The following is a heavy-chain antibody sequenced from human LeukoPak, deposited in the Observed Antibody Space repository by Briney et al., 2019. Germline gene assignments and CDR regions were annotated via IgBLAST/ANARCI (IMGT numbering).Heavy chain of an antibody. Sequence: GGSLRLSCAASGFTFSSYWMSWVRQAPGKGLEWVANIKQDGSEKYYVDSVKGRFTISRDNSKNTLYLQMNSLRAEDTAVYYCAKDRGQQLGPYYYYGMDVWGQGTTVTVSS. CDR2: IKQDGSEK. CDR3: AKDRGQQLGPYYYYGMDV. D-gene: IGHD6-13*01. J-gene: IGHJ6*02. V-gene: IGHV3-7*03. CDR1: GFTFSSYW.